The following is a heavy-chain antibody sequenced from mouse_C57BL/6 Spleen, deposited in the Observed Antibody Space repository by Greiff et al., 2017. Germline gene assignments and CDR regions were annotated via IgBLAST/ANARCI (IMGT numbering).Heavy chain of an antibody. V-gene: IGHV1-61*01. Sequence: QVQLQQPGAELVRPGSSVKLSCKASGYTFTSYWMDWVKQRPGQGLAWIGNIYPSDSETHYNQKFKDKATLTVDKSSSTAYMKLSSLTSEDSAVYYCARRSTSFDYWGQGTTLTVSS. CDR3: ARRSTSFDY. D-gene: IGHD5-1*01. CDR2: IYPSDSET. CDR1: GYTFTSYW. J-gene: IGHJ2*01.